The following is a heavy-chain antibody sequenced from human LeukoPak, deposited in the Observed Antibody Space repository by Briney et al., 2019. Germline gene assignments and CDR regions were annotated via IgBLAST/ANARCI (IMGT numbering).Heavy chain of an antibody. V-gene: IGHV4-59*08. CDR2: IHYSGST. Sequence: SETLSLTCTVSGGSISSYYWNWIRQPPGKGLEWIGYIHYSGSTDYNPSLRSRVSISIDTSKNQFSLKLSSVTAADTAVYYCARGPDDAFDIWGQGTMVTVSS. CDR1: GGSISSYY. J-gene: IGHJ3*02. CDR3: ARGPDDAFDI.